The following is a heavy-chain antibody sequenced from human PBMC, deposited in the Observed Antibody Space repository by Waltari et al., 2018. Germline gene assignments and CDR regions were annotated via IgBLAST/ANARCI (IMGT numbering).Heavy chain of an antibody. D-gene: IGHD4-17*01. J-gene: IGHJ4*02. CDR3: ARDKGDYVTSGGY. Sequence: EVQLVESGGGLVQPGGSLRLSCAASGFTFSSYSMNWVRQAPGKGREWVSDISSSSSTIYYADAVKGRVTISRDNAKNSLYLQMNSLRAEDTAVYYCARDKGDYVTSGGYWGQGTLVTVSS. CDR2: ISSSSSTI. V-gene: IGHV3-48*04. CDR1: GFTFSSYS.